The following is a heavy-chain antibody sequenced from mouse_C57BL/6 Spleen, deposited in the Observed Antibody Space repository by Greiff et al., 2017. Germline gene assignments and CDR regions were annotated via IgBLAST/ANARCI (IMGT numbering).Heavy chain of an antibody. Sequence: EVMLVESGEGLVKPGGSLKLSCAASGFTFSSYAMSWVRQTPEKRLEWVAYISSGGDYIYYADTVKGRFTISRANARNTLYLQMSSLKSEDTAMYYCTRDYYGSSYFYYYAMDYWGQGTSVTVSS. D-gene: IGHD1-1*01. CDR1: GFTFSSYA. CDR3: TRDYYGSSYFYYYAMDY. J-gene: IGHJ4*01. V-gene: IGHV5-9-1*02. CDR2: ISSGGDYI.